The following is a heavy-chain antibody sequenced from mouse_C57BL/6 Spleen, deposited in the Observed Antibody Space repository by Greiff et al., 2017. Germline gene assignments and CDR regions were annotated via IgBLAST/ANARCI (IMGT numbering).Heavy chain of an antibody. D-gene: IGHD1-1*01. V-gene: IGHV1-80*01. J-gene: IGHJ4*01. CDR3: ARYYYGSRDYAMDY. CDR2: IYPGDGDT. Sequence: QVQLQQSGAELVKPGASVKISCKASGYAFTSYWMNWVKQRPGKGLEWMGQIYPGDGDTNYNGKFKGKATLTADKSSSTAYMQLSSLTSEDSAVYFCARYYYGSRDYAMDYWGQGTSVTVSS. CDR1: GYAFTSYW.